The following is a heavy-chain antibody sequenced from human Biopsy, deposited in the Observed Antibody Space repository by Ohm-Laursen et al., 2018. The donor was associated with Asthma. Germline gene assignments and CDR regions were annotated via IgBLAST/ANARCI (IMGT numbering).Heavy chain of an antibody. CDR3: ARCQVGYSSGWSLLLKKIYYSGMDV. CDR2: ITTVFGTT. CDR1: GGSLSDFA. J-gene: IGHJ6*02. D-gene: IGHD6-19*01. Sequence: SVNVSCKAPGGSLSDFAISCGRPAPGQGLEWLGGITTVFGTTTYAQKFQGRVTITADESTSTAYMEVTSLRSEDTAIYYCARCQVGYSSGWSLLLKKIYYSGMDVWGQGTAVTVSS. V-gene: IGHV1-69*01.